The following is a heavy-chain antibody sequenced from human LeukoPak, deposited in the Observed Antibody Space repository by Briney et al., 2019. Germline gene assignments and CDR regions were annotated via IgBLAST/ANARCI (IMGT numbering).Heavy chain of an antibody. J-gene: IGHJ6*02. D-gene: IGHD1-26*01. V-gene: IGHV4-59*12. CDR2: IFFTGTT. Sequence: SETLSLTCTLSGGSISNYYWSWLRQPPGGGLEWIGYIFFTGTTKYNPSLQSRVTMSIDTTWNHFSLKLTSVTAADTAVYYCARAPPGATYYYGMDVWGQGTTVTVSS. CDR1: GGSISNYY. CDR3: ARAPPGATYYYGMDV.